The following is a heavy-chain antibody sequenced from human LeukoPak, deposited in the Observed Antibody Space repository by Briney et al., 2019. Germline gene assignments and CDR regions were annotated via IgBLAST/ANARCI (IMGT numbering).Heavy chain of an antibody. D-gene: IGHD6-13*01. Sequence: ASVKVSCKASGSTFTRYYIHWVRQAPGQGLDWMGMINPSSGSTRFAQMFQDRVTMTRDTSTSAVYMELSSLTSEDTAMYYCARTYSSSWSYCDSWGQGALVTVSS. V-gene: IGHV1-46*01. CDR2: INPSSGST. CDR1: GSTFTRYY. CDR3: ARTYSSSWSYCDS. J-gene: IGHJ4*02.